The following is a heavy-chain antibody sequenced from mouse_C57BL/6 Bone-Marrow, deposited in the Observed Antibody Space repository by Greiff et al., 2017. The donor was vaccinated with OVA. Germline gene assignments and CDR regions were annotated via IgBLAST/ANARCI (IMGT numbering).Heavy chain of an antibody. CDR1: GFTFTDYY. CDR3: ARPTVVGYFDY. Sequence: EVQVVESGGGLVQPGGSLSLSCAASGFTFTDYYMSWVRQPPGKALEWLGFIRNKANGYTTEYSASVKGRFTISRDNSQSILYLQKNALRAEDSATYYCARPTVVGYFDYWGQGTTLTVSS. V-gene: IGHV7-3*01. D-gene: IGHD1-1*01. CDR2: IRNKANGYTT. J-gene: IGHJ2*01.